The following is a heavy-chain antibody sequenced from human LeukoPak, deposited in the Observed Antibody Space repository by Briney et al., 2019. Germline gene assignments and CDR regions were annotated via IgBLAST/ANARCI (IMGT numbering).Heavy chain of an antibody. CDR2: ISWNSGSA. CDR3: ARDKSHCDFWSGYYPA. CDR1: GFNFDDYS. J-gene: IGHJ4*02. V-gene: IGHV3-9*01. D-gene: IGHD3-3*01. Sequence: GRSLRLSCAASGFNFDDYSMHWIRQAPGKGLEWVSGISWNSGSAGYADSVKGRFTISRDNAKNSLYLQMNSLRAEDTAVYYCARDKSHCDFWSGYYPAWGQGTLVTVSS.